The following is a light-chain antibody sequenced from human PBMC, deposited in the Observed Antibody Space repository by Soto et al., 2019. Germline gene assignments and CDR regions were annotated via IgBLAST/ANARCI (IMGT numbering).Light chain of an antibody. CDR3: LQALQTPPWT. CDR1: QSLLHSDGYNY. CDR2: LGS. J-gene: IGKJ1*01. Sequence: DIVVTQSPLSLPVTPGEPASISCRSSQSLLHSDGYNYLDWYLQKPGQSPQLLIYLGSNRASGVPDRFSGSASSSDFTLKISRVEAEDVRVYYCLQALQTPPWTFGQGTKVEIK. V-gene: IGKV2-28*01.